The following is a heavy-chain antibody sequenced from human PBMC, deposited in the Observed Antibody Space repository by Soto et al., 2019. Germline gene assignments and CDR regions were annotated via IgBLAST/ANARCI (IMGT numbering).Heavy chain of an antibody. CDR1: GFTFDDYA. Sequence: GGSLRLSCAASGFTFDDYAMHWVRQAPGKGLEWVSGISWNSGSIGYADSVKGRFTISRDNAKNSPYLQMNSLRAEDTALYYCAKALYYYDSSGSKSFDYWGQGTLVTVSS. J-gene: IGHJ4*02. D-gene: IGHD3-22*01. V-gene: IGHV3-9*01. CDR3: AKALYYYDSSGSKSFDY. CDR2: ISWNSGSI.